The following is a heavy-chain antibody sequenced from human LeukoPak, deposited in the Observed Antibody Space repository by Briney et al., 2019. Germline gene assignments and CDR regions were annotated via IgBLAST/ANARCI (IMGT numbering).Heavy chain of an antibody. J-gene: IGHJ2*01. V-gene: IGHV1-69*10. CDR2: IIPLFGIT. D-gene: IGHD4/OR15-4a*01. Sequence: EASVKVSCRASGVTSSNYAIIWLRQAPGKGLEWMGRIIPLFGITNYAQKFQDRVTITADKSTNTTYMGLTSLRSEDTAVYYCARLITTSWMGFDLWGRGTLVTVSS. CDR3: ARLITTSWMGFDL. CDR1: GVTSSNYA.